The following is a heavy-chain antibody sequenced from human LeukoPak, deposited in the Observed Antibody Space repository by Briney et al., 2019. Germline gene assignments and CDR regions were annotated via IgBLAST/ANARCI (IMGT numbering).Heavy chain of an antibody. CDR3: ARRIPTFFFDF. J-gene: IGHJ4*02. D-gene: IGHD2/OR15-2a*01. Sequence: PSETLSLTCTVSGGSINRSGYYRGWIRQPPGKGLEWIGSIYYSGSTYYNPSLKSRVTISVDTSKKQFSLKLSSVTAADTAVYYCARRIPTFFFDFWGQGILVTVSS. CDR2: IYYSGST. CDR1: GGSINRSGYY. V-gene: IGHV4-39*01.